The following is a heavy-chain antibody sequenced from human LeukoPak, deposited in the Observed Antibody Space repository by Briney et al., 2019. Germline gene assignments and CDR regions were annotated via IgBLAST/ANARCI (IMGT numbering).Heavy chain of an antibody. CDR3: EREMWGSNDPLDF. J-gene: IGHJ3*01. CDR1: GFTLSSYY. Sequence: PGGSLRLSCVASGFTLSSYYMHWVRQTTGESLEWVSIIYKTGDTYYPDSVKGRFTISRESAKNSLYLQMNSLRAGDTAVYYCEREMWGSNDPLDFWGQGTMVTVS. D-gene: IGHD3-16*01. CDR2: IYKTGDT. V-gene: IGHV3-13*01.